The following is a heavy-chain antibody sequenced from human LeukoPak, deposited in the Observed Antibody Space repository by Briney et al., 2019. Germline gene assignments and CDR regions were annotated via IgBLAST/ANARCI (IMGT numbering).Heavy chain of an antibody. Sequence: SETLSLTCTVSGGSISSSSYYWGWIRQPPGKGLEWIGSIYYSGSTYYNPSLKSRVTISVDTSKNQFSLKLSSVTAADTAVYYCARGKPMATIYGGYYYYYMDVWGKGTTVTVSS. D-gene: IGHD5-24*01. CDR3: ARGKPMATIYGGYYYYYMDV. CDR2: IYYSGST. J-gene: IGHJ6*03. V-gene: IGHV4-39*07. CDR1: GGSISSSSYY.